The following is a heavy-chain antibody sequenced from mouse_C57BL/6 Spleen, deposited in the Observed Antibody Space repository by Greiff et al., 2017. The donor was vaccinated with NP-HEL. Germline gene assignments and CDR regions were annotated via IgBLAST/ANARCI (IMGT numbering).Heavy chain of an antibody. CDR3: ARRDYGSSNWYFDV. Sequence: QVQLQQPGAELVKPGASVKLSCKASGYTFTSYWMHWVKQRPGRGLEWIGRIDPNSGGTKYNEKFKSKATLTVDKPSSTAYMQLSSLKSEDSAVYYCARRDYGSSNWYFDVWGTGTTVTVSS. V-gene: IGHV1-72*01. CDR2: IDPNSGGT. CDR1: GYTFTSYW. J-gene: IGHJ1*03. D-gene: IGHD1-1*01.